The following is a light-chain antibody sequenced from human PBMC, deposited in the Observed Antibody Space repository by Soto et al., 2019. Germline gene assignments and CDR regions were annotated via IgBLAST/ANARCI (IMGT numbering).Light chain of an antibody. CDR3: QHRMNWPLT. Sequence: ERVMTQSPATLSLSPGERATLSCRASQTISSYLLWYQQKPGQAPRLLIYDASNRATGIPARFSGSGSETDFTLTISSLEPEDFAVYYCQHRMNWPLTFGQGTRLEIK. CDR1: QTISSY. CDR2: DAS. J-gene: IGKJ5*01. V-gene: IGKV3-11*01.